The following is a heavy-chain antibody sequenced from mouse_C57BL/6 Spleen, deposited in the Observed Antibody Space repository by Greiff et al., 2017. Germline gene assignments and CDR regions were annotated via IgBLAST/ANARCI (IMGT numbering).Heavy chain of an antibody. D-gene: IGHD2-2*01. V-gene: IGHV1-59*01. CDR2: IDPSDSYT. Sequence: QVQLQQPGAELVRPGTSVKLSCTASGYTFTSYWMHWVQQRPGQGLEWIGVIDPSDSYTNYNQKFKGKATLTVDTSSSTAYMQLSSLASEDAAVYYCARKGKGYDGTWFAYWGQGTLVTVSA. J-gene: IGHJ3*01. CDR3: ARKGKGYDGTWFAY. CDR1: GYTFTSYW.